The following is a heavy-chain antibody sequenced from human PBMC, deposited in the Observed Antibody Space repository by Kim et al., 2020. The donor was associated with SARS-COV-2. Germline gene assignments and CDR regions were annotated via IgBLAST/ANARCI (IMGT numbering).Heavy chain of an antibody. J-gene: IGHJ4*02. CDR2: INTNTGNP. D-gene: IGHD3-22*01. CDR3: ARDRPILYYYDSSGGSGFDY. Sequence: ASVKVSCKASGYTFTSYAMNWVRQAPGQGLEWMGWINTNTGNPTYAQGFTGRFVFSLDTSVSTAYLQISSLKAEDTAVYYCARDRPILYYYDSSGGSGFDYWGQGTLVTVSS. V-gene: IGHV7-4-1*02. CDR1: GYTFTSYA.